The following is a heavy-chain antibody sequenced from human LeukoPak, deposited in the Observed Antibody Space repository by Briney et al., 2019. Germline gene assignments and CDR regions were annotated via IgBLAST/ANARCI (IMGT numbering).Heavy chain of an antibody. D-gene: IGHD1-26*01. CDR1: GFTFSRYG. J-gene: IGHJ4*02. CDR3: AKLWNEVGTTIY. V-gene: IGHV3-30*18. Sequence: GGSLRLSCAASGFTFSRYGMHWVRQAPGKGLERVAVISYDGRNKYYADSVKGRFTISRDNSKNTLHLQMNSLRPADTAVYYCAKLWNEVGTTIYWGQGTLVTVSS. CDR2: ISYDGRNK.